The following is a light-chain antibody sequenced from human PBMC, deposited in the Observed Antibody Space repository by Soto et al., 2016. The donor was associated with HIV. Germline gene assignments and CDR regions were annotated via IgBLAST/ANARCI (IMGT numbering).Light chain of an antibody. CDR3: QSYDTSTAVVV. V-gene: IGLV3-27*01. J-gene: IGLJ2*01. CDR1: VLAKKY. Sequence: SYELTQPSSVSVSPGQTARITCSGDVLAKKYARWFQQKPGQAPVLVIYKDSERPSGIPERFSGSSSGTTVTLTISGAQVEDEADYYCQSYDTSTAVVVFGGGTKLTVL. CDR2: KDS.